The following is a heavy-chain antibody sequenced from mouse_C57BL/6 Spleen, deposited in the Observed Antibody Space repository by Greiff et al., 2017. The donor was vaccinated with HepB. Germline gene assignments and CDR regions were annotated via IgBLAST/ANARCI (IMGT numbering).Heavy chain of an antibody. V-gene: IGHV5-17*01. D-gene: IGHD1-1*01. Sequence: DVQLVESGGGLVKPGGSLKLSCAASGFTFSDYGMHWVRQAPEKGLEWVAYISSGSSTNYYADTVKGRFTISSDNAKHTLFLQMTSRRSEDTAMYYCAMPTVGAHWYFDVWGTGTTVTVSS. CDR3: AMPTVGAHWYFDV. CDR2: ISSGSSTN. CDR1: GFTFSDYG. J-gene: IGHJ1*03.